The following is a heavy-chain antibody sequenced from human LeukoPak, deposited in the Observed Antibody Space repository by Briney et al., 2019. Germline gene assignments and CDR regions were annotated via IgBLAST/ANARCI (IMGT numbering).Heavy chain of an antibody. CDR1: GYTFTSYY. J-gene: IGHJ4*02. D-gene: IGHD3-22*01. Sequence: GASVEVSCKASGYTFTSYYMHWVRQAPGQGLEWMGIINPSGGSTSYAQKFQGRVTMTRDTSTSTVYMELSSLRSEDTAVYYCARYYYDSSGYYLFDYWGQGTLVTVSS. V-gene: IGHV1-46*01. CDR3: ARYYYDSSGYYLFDY. CDR2: INPSGGST.